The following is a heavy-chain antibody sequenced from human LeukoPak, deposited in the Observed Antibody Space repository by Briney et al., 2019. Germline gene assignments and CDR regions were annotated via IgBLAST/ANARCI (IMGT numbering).Heavy chain of an antibody. CDR2: ISSSSAYI. CDR3: ARAGQSGYKSGGDY. D-gene: IGHD5-12*01. V-gene: IGHV3-21*01. CDR1: GFTFSSYS. J-gene: IGHJ4*02. Sequence: KPEGSLRLSCAASGFTFSSYSTNWVRQAPGKGLEWVSSISSSSAYIYYADSMKGRFTISRDNAKNSLFLQMNSLRAEDTAVYYCARAGQSGYKSGGDYWGQGTLVTVSS.